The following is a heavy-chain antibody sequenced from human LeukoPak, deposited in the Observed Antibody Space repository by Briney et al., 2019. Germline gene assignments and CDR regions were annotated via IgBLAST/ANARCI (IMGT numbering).Heavy chain of an antibody. J-gene: IGHJ4*02. CDR3: ARSADGYTCGHFDF. CDR2: INPNTGDT. V-gene: IGHV1-2*02. Sequence: APVKVSCKASGYTFTAYNFHWVRQAPGQGLEWMGWINPNTGDTNYAQNFQGRVTMNRDTSISTAYMELSSLRSDDTAVYYCARSADGYTCGHFDFWGQGTLVTVSS. D-gene: IGHD5-18*01. CDR1: GYTFTAYN.